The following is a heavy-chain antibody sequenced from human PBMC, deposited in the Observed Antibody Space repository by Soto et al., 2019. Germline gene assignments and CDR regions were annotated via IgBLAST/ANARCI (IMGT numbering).Heavy chain of an antibody. J-gene: IGHJ3*02. Sequence: TLSLTCAVSGGSISSGGYSWSWIRQPPGKGLDWIGYIYHSGSTYYNPSLKSRVTISVDRSKNQFSLKLSSVTAADTAVYYCARGAGPVTRYAFDIWGQGTMVTVSS. CDR2: IYHSGST. CDR1: GGSISSGGYS. CDR3: ARGAGPVTRYAFDI. V-gene: IGHV4-30-2*01. D-gene: IGHD4-17*01.